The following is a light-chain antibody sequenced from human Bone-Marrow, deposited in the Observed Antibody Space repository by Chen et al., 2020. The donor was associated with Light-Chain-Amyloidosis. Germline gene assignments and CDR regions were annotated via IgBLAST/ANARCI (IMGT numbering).Light chain of an antibody. J-gene: IGLJ1*01. CDR3: SSYTITNTLV. V-gene: IGLV2-14*01. Sequence: SALTQPASVPGSPGQSITISCTGTSSDVGGDNHVSWYQQHPDKAPKLMIDEVTNRPSWVPDRFSGSKSVNSASLTISGLQTEDEADYFCSSYTITNTLVFGSGTRVTVL. CDR1: SSDVGGDNH. CDR2: EVT.